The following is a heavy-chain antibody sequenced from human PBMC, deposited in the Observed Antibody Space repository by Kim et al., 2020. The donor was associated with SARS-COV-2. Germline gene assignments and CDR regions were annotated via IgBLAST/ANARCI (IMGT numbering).Heavy chain of an antibody. D-gene: IGHD6-13*01. Sequence: GGSLRLSCAASGFTFSSYGMNWVRQAPGKGPEWISYISSSGGTIHYADSVKGRFTISRDNAKNSLFLLLNSLRADDTAVYYAARGCSAGPCTFFDYWGQGALVAVSS. CDR1: GFTFSSYG. CDR3: ARGCSAGPCTFFDY. V-gene: IGHV3-48*03. J-gene: IGHJ4*02. CDR2: ISSSGGTI.